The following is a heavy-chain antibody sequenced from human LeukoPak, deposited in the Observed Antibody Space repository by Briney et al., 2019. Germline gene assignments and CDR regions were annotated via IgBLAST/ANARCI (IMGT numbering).Heavy chain of an antibody. CDR3: ARGLGGFGELAVFYVY. CDR1: GGSISTYY. CDR2: IYTSGST. D-gene: IGHD3-10*01. J-gene: IGHJ4*02. Sequence: PSETLSLTCTVSGGSISTYYWSWIRQPAGKGLEWIGRIYTSGSTNYNPSLKSRVTMSVDTSKNQFSLKLSSVTAADTAVYYCARGLGGFGELAVFYVYWGQGTLVTVSS. V-gene: IGHV4-4*07.